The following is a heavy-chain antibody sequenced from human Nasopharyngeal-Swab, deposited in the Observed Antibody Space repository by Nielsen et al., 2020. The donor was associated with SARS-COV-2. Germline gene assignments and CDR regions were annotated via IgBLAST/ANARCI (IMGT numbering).Heavy chain of an antibody. CDR2: INTNTGNK. J-gene: IGHJ6*02. CDR3: ARAQWELLRTYFYYYGMDV. D-gene: IGHD1-26*01. V-gene: IGHV7-4-1*02. Sequence: WLRQAPGQGLEWMGWINTNTGNKTYAQGFTGRFVFSLDTSVSTAYLQISSLKAEDTAVYYCARAQWELLRTYFYYYGMDVWGQGTTVTVSS.